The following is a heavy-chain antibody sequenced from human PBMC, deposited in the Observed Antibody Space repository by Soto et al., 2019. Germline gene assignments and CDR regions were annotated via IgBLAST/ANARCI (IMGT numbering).Heavy chain of an antibody. CDR1: DGSISSGGYY. J-gene: IGHJ4*02. D-gene: IGHD1-20*01. V-gene: IGHV4-31*03. CDR3: AREITGTTTFDY. Sequence: TRSHTCPVSDGSISSGGYYWSWIRQHPGKGLEWIGYIYYSGSTYYNPSLKSRVTISVDTSKNQFSLKLSSVTAADTAVYYCAREITGTTTFDYWGQGTLVTVSS. CDR2: IYYSGST.